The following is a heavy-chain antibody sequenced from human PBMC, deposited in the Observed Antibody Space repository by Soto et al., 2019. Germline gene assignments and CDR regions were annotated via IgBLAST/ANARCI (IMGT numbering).Heavy chain of an antibody. D-gene: IGHD3-22*01. V-gene: IGHV3-49*03. CDR1: GFTFGDYA. CDR3: TRDYYDSIGYYYYGMDV. J-gene: IGHJ6*02. CDR2: IRSKAYGGTT. Sequence: HPGGSLRLSCTASGFTFGDYAMSWFRQAPGKGLEWVGFIRSKAYGGTTEYAASVKGRFTISRDDSKSIAYLQMNSLKTEDTAVYYCTRDYYDSIGYYYYGMDVWGQGTTVTVSS.